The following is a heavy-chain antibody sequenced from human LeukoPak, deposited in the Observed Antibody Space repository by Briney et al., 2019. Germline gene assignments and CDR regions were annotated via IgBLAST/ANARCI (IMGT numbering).Heavy chain of an antibody. V-gene: IGHV1-46*01. CDR3: ARGFPAMTHYDSSGYYWNY. D-gene: IGHD3-22*01. Sequence: ASVKVSCKASGYTFTSYYMHWVRQAPGQGLEWMGIINASGGSTSYAQKFQGRVTMTRDTSTSTVYMELSSLRSEDTAVYYCARGFPAMTHYDSSGYYWNYWGQGTLVTVSS. J-gene: IGHJ4*02. CDR2: INASGGST. CDR1: GYTFTSYY.